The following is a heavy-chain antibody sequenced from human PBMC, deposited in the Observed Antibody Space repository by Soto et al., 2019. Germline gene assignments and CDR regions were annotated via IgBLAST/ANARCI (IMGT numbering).Heavy chain of an antibody. V-gene: IGHV3-23*01. D-gene: IGHD6-19*01. Sequence: PGGSLRLSCAASGFTFSSYAMSWVRQAPGKGLEWVSAISGSGGSTYYADSVKGRFTISRDNSKNTLYLQMNSLRAEDTAVYYCAKEGEGQWLVRAYFDYWGKGSLVTVSS. J-gene: IGHJ4*02. CDR2: ISGSGGST. CDR1: GFTFSSYA. CDR3: AKEGEGQWLVRAYFDY.